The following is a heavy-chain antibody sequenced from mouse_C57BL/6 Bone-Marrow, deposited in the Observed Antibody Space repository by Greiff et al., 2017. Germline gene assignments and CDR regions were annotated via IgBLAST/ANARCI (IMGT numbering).Heavy chain of an antibody. CDR1: GYTFTSYW. CDR2: IDPNSGGT. CDR3: ERQLRRTPCYAMDY. Sequence: QVQLQQPGAELVKPGASVKLSCKASGYTFTSYWMHWVKQRPGRGLEWIGSIDPNSGGTKYNEKFKSKATLTVDKASSTAYMELISLTSEDSAVYYCERQLRRTPCYAMDYWGQGTSVTVSS. J-gene: IGHJ4*01. V-gene: IGHV1-72*01. D-gene: IGHD3-2*02.